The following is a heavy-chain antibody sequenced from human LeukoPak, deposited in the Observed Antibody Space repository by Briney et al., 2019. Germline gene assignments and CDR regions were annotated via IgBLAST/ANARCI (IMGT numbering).Heavy chain of an antibody. CDR2: ISSSGSTI. D-gene: IGHD1-26*01. J-gene: IGHJ4*02. V-gene: IGHV3-11*01. Sequence: GGSLRLSCAASGFIVRDNYMSWIRQAPGKGLEWVSYISSSGSTIYYADSVKGRFTISRDNAKNSLYLQMNSLRAEGTAVYYCASPDVSRGSYQFDYWGQGTLVTVSS. CDR1: GFIVRDNY. CDR3: ASPDVSRGSYQFDY.